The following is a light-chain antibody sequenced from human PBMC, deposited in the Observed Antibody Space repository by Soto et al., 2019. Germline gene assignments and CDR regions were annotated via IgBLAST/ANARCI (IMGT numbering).Light chain of an antibody. CDR3: QQYHIYPWN. CDR1: QGIGNS. Sequence: DIRMTQSPSSLSASVGDRATITCRASQGIGNSLAWFQQKPGKAPKSLIYAASSLQSGVPSKFSGSVLGTDFPLTIRGLQPEDFATYYCQQYHIYPWNFGQGTKLEIK. V-gene: IGKV1-16*02. CDR2: AAS. J-gene: IGKJ2*01.